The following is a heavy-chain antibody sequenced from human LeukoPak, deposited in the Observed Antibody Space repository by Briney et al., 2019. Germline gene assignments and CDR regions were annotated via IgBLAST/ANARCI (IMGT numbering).Heavy chain of an antibody. V-gene: IGHV4-59*08. CDR3: ARHVPPYYYDSPHYGMDV. CDR2: IYYSGST. Sequence: SETLSLTCTVSGGSMSSYYWSWIRQPPGKGLEWIGYIYYSGSTNYNPSLKSRVTISVDTSKNQFSLKLSSVTAADTAVYYCARHVPPYYYDSPHYGMDVWGQGTTVTVSS. D-gene: IGHD3-22*01. CDR1: GGSMSSYY. J-gene: IGHJ6*02.